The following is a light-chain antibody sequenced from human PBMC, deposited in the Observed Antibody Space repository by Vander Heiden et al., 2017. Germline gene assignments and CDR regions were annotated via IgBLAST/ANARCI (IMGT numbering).Light chain of an antibody. CDR2: DDS. J-gene: IGLJ1*01. V-gene: IGLV3-21*03. Sequence: SYVLTQPPSVSVAPGKTARITCGGNNIGSKSVHWYQQEPGQAPVLVVYDDSDRPTGIPERFSGSNSGSTATLTMSRVEAGDEADYYCQVWDSSSDHYVVGTGTKVTVL. CDR3: QVWDSSSDHYV. CDR1: NIGSKS.